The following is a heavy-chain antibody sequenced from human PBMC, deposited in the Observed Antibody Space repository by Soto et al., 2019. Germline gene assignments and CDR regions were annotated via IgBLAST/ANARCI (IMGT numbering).Heavy chain of an antibody. D-gene: IGHD2-15*01. V-gene: IGHV4-39*01. J-gene: IGHJ4*02. CDR3: ASDPMNRGYCSGGNCYPAYYFDY. Sequence: SETLSLTCTVSGGSISSSSYYWGWIRQPPGKGLEWIGSIYYSGSTYYNPSLKSRVTISVDTSKNQFSLKLSSVTAADTAVYYCASDPMNRGYCSGGNCYPAYYFDYWGQGTLVTVSS. CDR2: IYYSGST. CDR1: GGSISSSSYY.